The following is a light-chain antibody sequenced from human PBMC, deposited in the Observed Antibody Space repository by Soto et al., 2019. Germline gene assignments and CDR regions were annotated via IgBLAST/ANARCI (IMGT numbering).Light chain of an antibody. CDR2: GAS. CDR1: QSVSSN. J-gene: IGKJ1*01. Sequence: EIVMTQSPATLSVSPGERATLSCRASQSVSSNLAWYQQKPGQAPRLRIYGASTRATGIPARFSGSGSGTEFTLTISSLQSEDCAVYYCQQYNNFPPTFGQGTKGEIK. CDR3: QQYNNFPPT. V-gene: IGKV3-15*01.